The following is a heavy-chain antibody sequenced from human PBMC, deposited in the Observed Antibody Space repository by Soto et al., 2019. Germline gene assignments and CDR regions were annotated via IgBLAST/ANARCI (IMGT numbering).Heavy chain of an antibody. Sequence: SETLSLTCTVSGGSISSYYWSWIRQPPGKGLEWIGYIYYSGSTNYNPSLKSRVTISVDTSKNQFSLKLSSVTAADTAVYYCARDARRTPIYYGSGSYYTENYYYYYGMDVWGQGTTVTVSS. J-gene: IGHJ6*02. V-gene: IGHV4-59*01. CDR3: ARDARRTPIYYGSGSYYTENYYYYYGMDV. CDR2: IYYSGST. CDR1: GGSISSYY. D-gene: IGHD3-10*01.